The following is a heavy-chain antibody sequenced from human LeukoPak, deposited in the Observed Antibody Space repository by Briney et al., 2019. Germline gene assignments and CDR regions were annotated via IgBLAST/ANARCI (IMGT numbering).Heavy chain of an antibody. CDR2: IYYSGNT. Sequence: SETLSLTCTVSGDSISSTNYYWDWIRQPPGKGLEWIGSIYYSGNTYYNPSLKSRVTISIDTPKNQFSLKLSSMTAADTAVYYCARQTWIQLWFLDYWGQGTLVTVSS. V-gene: IGHV4-39*01. CDR1: GDSISSTNYY. CDR3: ARQTWIQLWFLDY. J-gene: IGHJ4*02. D-gene: IGHD5-18*01.